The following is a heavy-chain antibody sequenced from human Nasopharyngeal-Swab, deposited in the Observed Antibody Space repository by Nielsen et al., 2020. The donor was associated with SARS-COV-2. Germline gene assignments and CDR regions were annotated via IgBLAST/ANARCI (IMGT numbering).Heavy chain of an antibody. J-gene: IGHJ6*02. CDR2: VSWNSGSI. Sequence: SLKISCAASGFTFDDYAMHWVRQAPGKGLEWVSGVSWNSGSIGYADSVKGRFTMSRDNAKNSLYLQMNSLRAEDTALYYCAKDTFHYYGDYYGMDVWGQGTTVTVSS. CDR3: AKDTFHYYGDYYGMDV. D-gene: IGHD3-10*01. CDR1: GFTFDDYA. V-gene: IGHV3-9*01.